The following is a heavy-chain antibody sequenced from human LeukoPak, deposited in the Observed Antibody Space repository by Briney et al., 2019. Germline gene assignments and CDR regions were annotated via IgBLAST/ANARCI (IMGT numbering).Heavy chain of an antibody. CDR3: ARDSSSHYYFDY. J-gene: IGHJ4*02. V-gene: IGHV3-30*03. Sequence: GGSLRLSCAASGFTFSSYGMHWVRQAPGKGLEWVAVISYDGSNKYYADSVKGRFTISRDNSKNTLYLQMNSLRADDTAVYYCARDSSSHYYFDYWGQGTLVTVSS. D-gene: IGHD2-2*01. CDR1: GFTFSSYG. CDR2: ISYDGSNK.